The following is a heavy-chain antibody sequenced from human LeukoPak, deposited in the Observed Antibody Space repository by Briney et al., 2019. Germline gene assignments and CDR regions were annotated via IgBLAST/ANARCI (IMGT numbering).Heavy chain of an antibody. CDR1: GFTFSSYG. Sequence: GGSLRLSCAASGFTFSSYGMHWVRQAPGKGLEWVAVIWYDGSNKYYADSVKGRFTISRDNSKNTLYLQMNSLRAEDTAVYYYAREVTMVRDPFYGMDVWGQGTTVTVSS. V-gene: IGHV3-33*01. CDR3: AREVTMVRDPFYGMDV. D-gene: IGHD3-10*01. J-gene: IGHJ6*02. CDR2: IWYDGSNK.